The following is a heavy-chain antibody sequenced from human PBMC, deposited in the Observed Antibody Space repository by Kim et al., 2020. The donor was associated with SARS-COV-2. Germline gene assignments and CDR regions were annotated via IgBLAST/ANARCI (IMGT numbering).Heavy chain of an antibody. J-gene: IGHJ5*02. CDR3: ISVFGFGRGDDP. V-gene: IGHV3-74*01. D-gene: IGHD3-10*01. CDR2: IDTGGGSK. Sequence: GGSLRLSCAASGFTFSSYGMHWVRQALGKGLEWVSRIDTGGGSKSYAASMKGSFIISRDNANNTLFLLMNSLIAEDTAAYYCISVFGFGRGDDPWG. CDR1: GFTFSSYG.